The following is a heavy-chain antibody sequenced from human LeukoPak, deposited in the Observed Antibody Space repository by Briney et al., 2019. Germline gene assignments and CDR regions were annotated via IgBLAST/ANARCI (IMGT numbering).Heavy chain of an antibody. V-gene: IGHV1-2*06. CDR3: ARDETEGIPQDDY. CDR2: INPNSGGT. J-gene: IGHJ4*02. CDR1: GYTFTGYY. D-gene: IGHD1-1*01. Sequence: ASVKVSCKASGYTFTGYYMHWVRQAPGQGLEWMGRINPNSGGTNYAQKFQGRVTMTRDTSISTAYMELSRLRSDDTAVYYCARDETEGIPQDDYWGQGTLVTVSS.